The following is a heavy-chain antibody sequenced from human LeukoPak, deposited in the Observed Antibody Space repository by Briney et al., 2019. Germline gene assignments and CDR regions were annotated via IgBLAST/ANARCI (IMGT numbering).Heavy chain of an antibody. CDR1: GASISSFY. CDR2: VHYNGDT. CDR3: ARCSTSSGHSVRWFDP. J-gene: IGHJ5*02. D-gene: IGHD3-22*01. Sequence: SETLSLTCTVSGASISSFYWSWIRQPPGKGLEWIGYVHYNGDTSYNPSLKSRATISVDTSRNQFSLKLSSVTAADTAVYYCARCSTSSGHSVRWFDPWGQGTLVTVSS. V-gene: IGHV4-59*01.